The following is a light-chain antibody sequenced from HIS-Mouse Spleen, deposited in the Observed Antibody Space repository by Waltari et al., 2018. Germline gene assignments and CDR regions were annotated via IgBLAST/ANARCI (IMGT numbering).Light chain of an antibody. J-gene: IGLJ1*01. Sequence: QSALTQPASVSGSPGQSITISCTGTSSDVGSYTLVSWYQQHPGKAPKLMIYEGSKRPSGVSNRFSGSKSGNTASLTISGLQAEDEADYYCCSYAGSSTFFGTGTKVTVL. CDR2: EGS. CDR3: CSYAGSSTF. CDR1: SSDVGSYTL. V-gene: IGLV2-23*01.